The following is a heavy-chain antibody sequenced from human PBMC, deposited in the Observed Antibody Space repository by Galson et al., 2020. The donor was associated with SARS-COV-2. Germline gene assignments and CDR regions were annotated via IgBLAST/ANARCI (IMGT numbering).Heavy chain of an antibody. CDR2: IYRSEST. J-gene: IGHJ6*03. Sequence: SETLCLTCAVSGGSISSDNWWNWVHQPPEKRLEWIGEIYRSESTNYNPSLKSRVTITIDKSKNQFSLKLASVTAADTAVYFCARAGYFSMDVWGKGTTVTASS. V-gene: IGHV4-4*02. D-gene: IGHD3-22*01. CDR3: ARAGYFSMDV. CDR1: GGSISSDNW.